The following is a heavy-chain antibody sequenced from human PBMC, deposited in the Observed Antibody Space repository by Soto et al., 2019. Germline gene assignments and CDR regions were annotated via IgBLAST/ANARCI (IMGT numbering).Heavy chain of an antibody. CDR3: ASDVAGSTGWYAELKRYGMDV. J-gene: IGHJ6*02. Sequence: VGSLRLSCAASGFTFSSYSMNWVRQAPGKGLEWVSYISSSSSTIYYADSVKGRFTISRDNAKNSLYLQMNSLRDEDTAVYYCASDVAGSTGWYAELKRYGMDVWGQGTTVTVSS. CDR1: GFTFSSYS. V-gene: IGHV3-48*02. CDR2: ISSSSSTI. D-gene: IGHD6-19*01.